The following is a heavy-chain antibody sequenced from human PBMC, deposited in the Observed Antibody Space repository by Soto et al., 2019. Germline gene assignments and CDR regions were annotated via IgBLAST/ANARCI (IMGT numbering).Heavy chain of an antibody. CDR1: GFTFSTYA. Sequence: QVRLVESGGGAVQPGDSLRLSCDASGFTFSTYALHWVRQAPGKGLEWVAFISYTGANQYYADSVKGRFTVSRDNSKNIAILQMTILKPEDSAFYYCARKAFLYSSRAYFDPWGQGTLVNVSS. J-gene: IGHJ5*02. D-gene: IGHD4-4*01. CDR2: ISYTGANQ. CDR3: ARKAFLYSSRAYFDP. V-gene: IGHV3-30-3*01.